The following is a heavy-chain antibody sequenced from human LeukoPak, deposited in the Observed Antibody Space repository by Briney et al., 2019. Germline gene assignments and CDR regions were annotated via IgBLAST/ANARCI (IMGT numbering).Heavy chain of an antibody. CDR1: GYTFAGYD. CDR3: ARCAAPSRDGSSSFDY. D-gene: IGHD6-6*01. V-gene: IGHV1-8*01. Sequence: ASVKVSCKTSGYTFAGYDINWVRQATGQGLEWMGWMNPNSGNTGYAQKFQGRVTMTRNTSISTAYMELSSLRSEDTAVYYCARCAAPSRDGSSSFDYWGQGTLVTVSS. CDR2: MNPNSGNT. J-gene: IGHJ4*02.